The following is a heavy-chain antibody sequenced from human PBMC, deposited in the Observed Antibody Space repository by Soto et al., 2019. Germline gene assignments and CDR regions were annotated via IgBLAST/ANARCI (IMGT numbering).Heavy chain of an antibody. D-gene: IGHD3-10*01. CDR1: GDTFSFYT. CDR2: VNPILAMS. J-gene: IGHJ4*02. Sequence: QVQLVQSGAEVKKPGSSVKVSCKASGDTFSFYTLNWIRQAPGQGFEWVGRVNPILAMSSSAHKFQGRVSMLPNNSAGTAYMELSSLGSDATAVYYCSTSYGSGSSPFDYWGQGTLVTVSS. V-gene: IGHV1-69*02. CDR3: STSYGSGSSPFDY.